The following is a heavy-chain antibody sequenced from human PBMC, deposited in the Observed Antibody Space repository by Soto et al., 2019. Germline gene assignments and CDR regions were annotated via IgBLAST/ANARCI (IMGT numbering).Heavy chain of an antibody. V-gene: IGHV3-21*01. CDR1: GFLFSTYV. CDR2: THRRSHYT. D-gene: IGHD6-13*01. CDR3: AREDGIAWETPAFDY. J-gene: IGHJ4*01. Sequence: PGGSLRLSCAPSGFLFSTYVMNWVRQASGKWLVWVSYTHRRSHYTYYAISVRGRFTISRDNAKSSLYLQMSSLTSEDTAVYYCAREDGIAWETPAFDYWGRGTLVTVSS.